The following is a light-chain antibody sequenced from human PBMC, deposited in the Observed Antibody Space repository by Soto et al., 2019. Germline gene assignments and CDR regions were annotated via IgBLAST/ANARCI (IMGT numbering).Light chain of an antibody. CDR3: QQYGNSPT. CDR2: DTS. Sequence: ELVLTQSPGTLSLSPGERATLSCRASQSVSSSYLAWYQQKPGQAPRLLIYDTSSRATGIPDRFSGSKSGTDFTLTISRLEPEDFAVYYCQQYGNSPTFGQGTKVEIK. J-gene: IGKJ1*01. V-gene: IGKV3-20*01. CDR1: QSVSSSY.